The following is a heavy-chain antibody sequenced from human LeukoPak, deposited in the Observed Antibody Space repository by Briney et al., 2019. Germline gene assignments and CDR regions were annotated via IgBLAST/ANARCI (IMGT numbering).Heavy chain of an antibody. Sequence: PSETLSLTCAAYGGSFNNYYWSWIRQPPGKGLEWIGEINDSGRINYNLSLMIRVDVPMDTSKNQFSLRLTSVTATDTAVYYCERRWNDGHNYYIDDWAQGTMVSVSS. CDR3: ERRWNDGHNYYIDD. V-gene: IGHV4-34*01. J-gene: IGHJ6*01. CDR1: GGSFNNYY. CDR2: INDSGRI. D-gene: IGHD1-1*01.